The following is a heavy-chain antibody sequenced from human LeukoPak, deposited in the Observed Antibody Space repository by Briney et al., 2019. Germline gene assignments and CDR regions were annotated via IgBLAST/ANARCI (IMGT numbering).Heavy chain of an antibody. J-gene: IGHJ6*03. CDR1: GGSFSGYY. CDR2: INHSGST. CDR3: ARCPVVPRYYYYYMDV. V-gene: IGHV4-34*01. Sequence: PSETLSLTCAVYGGSFSGYYWSWIRQPPGKGLEWIGEINHSGSTNYNPSLKSRVTISVDTSKNQFSLKLSSVTAADTAVYYCARCPVVPRYYYYYMDVWGKGTTVTVSS. D-gene: IGHD2-2*01.